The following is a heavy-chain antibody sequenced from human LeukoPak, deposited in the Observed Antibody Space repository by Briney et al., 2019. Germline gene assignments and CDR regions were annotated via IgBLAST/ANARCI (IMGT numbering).Heavy chain of an antibody. CDR1: GCTFTSYG. J-gene: IGHJ5*02. Sequence: ASVKVSCKASGCTFTSYGIGWVRQAPGQGLEWMGWISAYNGNTNYAQKLQGRVTMTTDTSTSTAYMELRSLRSDDTAVYYCARVLVGATNWFDPWGQGTLVTVSS. CDR2: ISAYNGNT. CDR3: ARVLVGATNWFDP. V-gene: IGHV1-18*01. D-gene: IGHD1-26*01.